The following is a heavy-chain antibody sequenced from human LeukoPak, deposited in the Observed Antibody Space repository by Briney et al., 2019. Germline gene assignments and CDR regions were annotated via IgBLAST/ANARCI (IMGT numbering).Heavy chain of an antibody. Sequence: SETLSLTCTVSGGSISSSSYYWGWIRQPPGKGLEWIGSIYYSGSTYYNPSLKSRVTISVDTSKNQFSLKLSSVTAADTAVYYCARDPLVFPRNSGYDYYYYYYMDVWGKGTTVTVSS. CDR1: GGSISSSSYY. J-gene: IGHJ6*03. D-gene: IGHD5-12*01. V-gene: IGHV4-39*07. CDR2: IYYSGST. CDR3: ARDPLVFPRNSGYDYYYYYYMDV.